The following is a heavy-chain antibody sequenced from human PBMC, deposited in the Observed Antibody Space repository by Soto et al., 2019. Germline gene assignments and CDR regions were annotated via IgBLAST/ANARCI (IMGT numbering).Heavy chain of an antibody. D-gene: IGHD6-19*01. CDR2: ISYDGGNK. Sequence: QVQLVESGGGVVQPGRSLRLSCAASGFTFNSYAMHWVRQAPGKGLEWVAVISYDGGNKYYADSVKGRFTISRDNSKNTLYLQMNSLRAEDTAVYYCARAPGSGWPPFDYWGQGTLVTVSS. CDR3: ARAPGSGWPPFDY. J-gene: IGHJ4*02. V-gene: IGHV3-30-3*01. CDR1: GFTFNSYA.